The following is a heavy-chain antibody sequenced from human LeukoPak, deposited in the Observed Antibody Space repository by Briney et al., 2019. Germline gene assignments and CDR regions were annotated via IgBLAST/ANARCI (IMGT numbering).Heavy chain of an antibody. D-gene: IGHD6-19*01. Sequence: GGSLRLSCAASGFTFSSYGMHWVRQAPGKGLEWVAVIWYDGSNKYYADSVKGRFTISRDNSKNTLYLQMNSLRAEDTAVYYCAKDQAAVADYFGYWGQGTLVTVSS. V-gene: IGHV3-33*06. CDR3: AKDQAAVADYFGY. J-gene: IGHJ4*02. CDR1: GFTFSSYG. CDR2: IWYDGSNK.